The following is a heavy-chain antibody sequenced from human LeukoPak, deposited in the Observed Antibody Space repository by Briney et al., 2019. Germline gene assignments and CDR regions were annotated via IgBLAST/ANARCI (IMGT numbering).Heavy chain of an antibody. D-gene: IGHD5-24*01. V-gene: IGHV3-48*01. J-gene: IGHJ4*02. CDR3: ARDYKYAFDN. CDR1: GFTFSDYS. CDR2: IEIDSGNT. Sequence: GSLSLSCAASGFTFSDYSMNWVRQAPGKGLEWISYIEIDSGNTNYADSVKGRFTISGDKAKNSLYLQMNSLRVEDTAVYYCARDYKYAFDNWGQGTLVTVSS.